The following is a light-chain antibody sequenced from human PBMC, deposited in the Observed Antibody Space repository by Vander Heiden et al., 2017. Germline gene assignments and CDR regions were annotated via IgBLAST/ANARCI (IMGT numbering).Light chain of an antibody. CDR1: NIGSKS. Sequence: SYVLTQPPSVSVAPGQTARITCGGNNIGSKSVHWYQQKPGQAPVLFLYDDSGRPSAIPERFSGSNSGNTATLTISRVDAGDEADYYCQVWDSSSDLHVVFGGGTKLTVL. CDR3: QVWDSSSDLHVV. CDR2: DDS. J-gene: IGLJ2*01. V-gene: IGLV3-21*02.